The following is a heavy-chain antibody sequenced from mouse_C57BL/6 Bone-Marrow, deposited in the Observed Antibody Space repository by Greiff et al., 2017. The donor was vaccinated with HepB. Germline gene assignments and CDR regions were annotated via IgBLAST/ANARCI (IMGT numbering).Heavy chain of an antibody. CDR1: GYTFTDYN. D-gene: IGHD6-5*01. Sequence: VQLQQSGPELVKPGASVKIPCKASGYTFTDYNIDWVKQSHGKSLEWIGDINPNNGGTIYNQKFKGKATLTVDKSSSTAYMELRSLTSEDTAVYYCARSSPAYPYFDYWGQGTTLTVSS. CDR3: ARSSPAYPYFDY. CDR2: INPNNGGT. V-gene: IGHV1-18*01. J-gene: IGHJ2*01.